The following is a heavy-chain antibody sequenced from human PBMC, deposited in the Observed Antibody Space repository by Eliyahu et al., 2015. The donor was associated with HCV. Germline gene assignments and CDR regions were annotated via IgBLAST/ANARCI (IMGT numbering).Heavy chain of an antibody. V-gene: IGHV3-30*03. J-gene: IGHJ6*02. CDR3: ARDSGSGYYYYYGMDV. Sequence: QVQLVESGGGVVQPGRSLXLSCAAXGFTFSXXAMHWVRQAPGKGLEWVAVTSYDGSTKYYADSVKGRFTISRDNSKNTLYLQMKSLRAEDTAVYYCARDSGSGYYYYYGMDVWGQGTTVTVSS. CDR2: TSYDGSTK. D-gene: IGHD2-15*01. CDR1: GFTFSXXA.